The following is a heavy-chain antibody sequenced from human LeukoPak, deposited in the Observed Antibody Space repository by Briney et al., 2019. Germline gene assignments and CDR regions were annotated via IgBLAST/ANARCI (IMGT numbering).Heavy chain of an antibody. D-gene: IGHD4-17*01. V-gene: IGHV1-69*13. CDR2: IIPVFGTA. J-gene: IGHJ4*02. Sequence: ASVKVSCKASGGTFISYAISWVRQAPGQGLEWMGGIIPVFGTANYAQKFQGRVTITADESTSTAYMELSSLRSEDTAVYYCASPDYGDYNAPFDYWGQGTLVTVSS. CDR3: ASPDYGDYNAPFDY. CDR1: GGTFISYA.